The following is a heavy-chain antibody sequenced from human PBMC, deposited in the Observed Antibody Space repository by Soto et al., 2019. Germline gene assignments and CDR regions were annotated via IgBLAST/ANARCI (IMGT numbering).Heavy chain of an antibody. D-gene: IGHD2-2*02. CDR2: ISGSGGST. J-gene: IGHJ6*02. CDR3: AIDIVVVPAAIMIYYYYYGMDV. V-gene: IGHV3-23*01. Sequence: GGSLRLSCAASGFTFSSYAMSWVRQAPGKGLEWVSAISGSGGSTYYADSVKGRFTISRDNSKNTLYLQMNSLRAEDMAVYYCAIDIVVVPAAIMIYYYYYGMDVWGQGTTVTVSS. CDR1: GFTFSSYA.